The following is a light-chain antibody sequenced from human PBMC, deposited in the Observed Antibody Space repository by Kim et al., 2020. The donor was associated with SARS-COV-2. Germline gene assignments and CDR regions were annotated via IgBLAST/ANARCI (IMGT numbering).Light chain of an antibody. V-gene: IGKV3-15*01. CDR2: AAS. J-gene: IGKJ4*01. CDR3: QQYNDWPLT. CDR1: QSVGSK. Sequence: VSPGERATLACRASQSVGSKLAWYQHKSGQSPRVLIYAASARATGISDRCSGSGSGTEFTLTISSLQSEDFALYYCQQYNDWPLTFGGGTKVDIK.